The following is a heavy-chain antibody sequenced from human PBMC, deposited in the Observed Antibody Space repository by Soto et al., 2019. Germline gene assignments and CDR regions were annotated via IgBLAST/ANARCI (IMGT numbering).Heavy chain of an antibody. D-gene: IGHD5-18*01. V-gene: IGHV1-69*13. CDR3: ARTGAAMTSKAISVYYYYGMDV. CDR2: IIPIFGTA. Sequence: SVKVSCKASGGTFSSYAISWVRQAPGQGLEWMGGIIPIFGTANYAQKFQGRVTITADESTSTAYMELSSLRSEDTAVYYCARTGAAMTSKAISVYYYYGMDVWG. J-gene: IGHJ6*02. CDR1: GGTFSSYA.